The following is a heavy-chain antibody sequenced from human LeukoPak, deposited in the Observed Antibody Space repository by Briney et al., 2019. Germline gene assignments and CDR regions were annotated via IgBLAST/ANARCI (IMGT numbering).Heavy chain of an antibody. CDR3: AKDGGVR. J-gene: IGHJ4*02. CDR1: GFTFDDYA. Sequence: GGSLRLSCAASGFTFDDYAMHWVRQAPGKGLEGVSGISWNSGSIGYADPVKGRFTISRDNAKNSLYLQMNSLRAEDTDLYYCAKDGGVRWGKGNLVTVSS. D-gene: IGHD3-16*01. CDR2: ISWNSGSI. V-gene: IGHV3-9*01.